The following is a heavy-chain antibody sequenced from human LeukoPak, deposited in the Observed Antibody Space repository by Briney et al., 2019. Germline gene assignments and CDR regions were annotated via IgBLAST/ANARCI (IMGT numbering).Heavy chain of an antibody. Sequence: SETLSLTCTVSGGSISSYYWSWIRQPAGKGLEWIGRIYTSGSTNYNPSLKSRVTMSVDTPKNQFSLKLSSVTAADTAVYYCARGLRFLEWLAREFDYWGQGTLVTVSS. CDR2: IYTSGST. V-gene: IGHV4-4*07. J-gene: IGHJ4*02. D-gene: IGHD3-3*01. CDR1: GGSISSYY. CDR3: ARGLRFLEWLAREFDY.